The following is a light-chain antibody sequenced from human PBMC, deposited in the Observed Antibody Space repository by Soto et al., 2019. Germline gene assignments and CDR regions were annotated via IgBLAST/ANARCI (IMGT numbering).Light chain of an antibody. CDR2: GAS. Sequence: IVMPQSPATLSVSPGERSTVACMSSQSVSSNLAWYQQKPGQAPRLLIYGASTRATGIPARFSGSGSGTEFTLTISSLQSEDFAVYYCQQYNNWPSITFGQGTRLEIK. CDR1: QSVSSN. J-gene: IGKJ5*01. V-gene: IGKV3-15*01. CDR3: QQYNNWPSIT.